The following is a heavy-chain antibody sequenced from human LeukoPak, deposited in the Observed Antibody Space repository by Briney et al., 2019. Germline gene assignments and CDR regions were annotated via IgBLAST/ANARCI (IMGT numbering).Heavy chain of an antibody. J-gene: IGHJ4*02. CDR2: IRYDGSNK. CDR3: AKAGSQLWGYDSNGYFPYY. V-gene: IGHV3-30*02. CDR1: GFTFSSYG. D-gene: IGHD3-22*01. Sequence: PGGSLRLSCAASGFTFSSYGMHWVRQAPGKGLEWVAFIRYDGSNKQYADSVEGRFTISRDNSKNTLYLRMNSLRAEDTAVYYCAKAGSQLWGYDSNGYFPYYWGQGTLVTVSS.